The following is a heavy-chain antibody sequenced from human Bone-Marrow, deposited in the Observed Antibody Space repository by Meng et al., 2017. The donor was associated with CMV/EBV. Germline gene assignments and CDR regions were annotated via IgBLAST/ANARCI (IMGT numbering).Heavy chain of an antibody. V-gene: IGHV4-34*01. CDR2: INHSGST. CDR1: GGSFSGYY. CDR3: ARSYYFDY. Sequence: QVQLQQWGAGMLKPSETLSLTWAVYGGSFSGYYWSWIRQPPGKGLEWIGEINHSGSTNYNPSLKSRVTISVDTSKNQFSLKLSSVTAADTAVYYCARSYYFDYWGQGTLVTVSS. J-gene: IGHJ4*02.